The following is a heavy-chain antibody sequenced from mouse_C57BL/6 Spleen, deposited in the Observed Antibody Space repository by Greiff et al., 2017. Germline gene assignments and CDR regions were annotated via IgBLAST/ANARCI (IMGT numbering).Heavy chain of an antibody. CDR1: GYTFTDYY. J-gene: IGHJ1*03. D-gene: IGHD1-1*02. Sequence: VQLQQSGPELVKPGASVKISCKASGYTFTDYYMNWVKQSHGKSLEWIGDINPNNGGTSYNQKFKGKATLTGDKSSSPAYMELRSLTSEDSAVYDCARGSRYWYCDVWGTGTTGTVSS. CDR2: INPNNGGT. CDR3: ARGSRYWYCDV. V-gene: IGHV1-26*01.